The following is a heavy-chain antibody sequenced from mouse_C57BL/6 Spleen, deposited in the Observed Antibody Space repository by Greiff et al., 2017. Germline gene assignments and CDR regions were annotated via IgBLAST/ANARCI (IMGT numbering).Heavy chain of an antibody. CDR3: AWDGLDD. Sequence: QVQLKESGPELVKPGASVKISCKASGYAFSSSWMNWVKLRPGKGLEWIGRIYPGDGDTNYNGKFKGKAKLTADKSTSTAYMQLSSLTSEDSAVXFCAWDGLDDWGKGNTRKVSS. V-gene: IGHV1-82*01. CDR1: GYAFSSSW. CDR2: IYPGDGDT. J-gene: IGHJ2*01. D-gene: IGHD4-1*01.